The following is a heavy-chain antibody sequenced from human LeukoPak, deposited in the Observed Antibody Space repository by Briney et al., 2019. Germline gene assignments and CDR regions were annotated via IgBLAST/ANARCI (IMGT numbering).Heavy chain of an antibody. CDR3: AREGTGDDDAFDI. V-gene: IGHV3-13*01. D-gene: IGHD7-27*01. CDR2: IGPAGDT. Sequence: PGGSLRLSCAASGFTFSSYDMHWVRQAPGKGLEWVSAIGPAGDTYYPSFVKGRFTIFRENAENSLYLQMNRLRAGDTAVYFCAREGTGDDDAFDIWGQGTMVTVSS. J-gene: IGHJ3*02. CDR1: GFTFSSYD.